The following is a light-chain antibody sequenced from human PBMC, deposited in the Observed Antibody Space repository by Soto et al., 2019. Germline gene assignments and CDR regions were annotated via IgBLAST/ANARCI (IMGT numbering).Light chain of an antibody. V-gene: IGKV1-9*01. CDR2: GAS. CDR3: QQLNSYPIT. Sequence: DIQLTQAPSFLSASVGDRVTITCRASQGIRSYLAWYQQKPGKAPKLLIYGASTLQSGVPSRFSGSGSGTEFTLTISSLQPEDFATYYCQQLNSYPITFGQGTRLEMK. J-gene: IGKJ5*01. CDR1: QGIRSY.